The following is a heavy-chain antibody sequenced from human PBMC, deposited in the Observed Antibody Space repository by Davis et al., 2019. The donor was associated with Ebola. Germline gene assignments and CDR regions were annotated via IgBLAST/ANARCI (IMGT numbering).Heavy chain of an antibody. Sequence: GGSLRLSCAASGFTFSNYEVNWVRQAPGKGLEWVSYISSSGRIRYYADSVKGRLTISRDNAKNLLYLQMNSLRAEDTAVYYCASLSSGWYGGFDYWGQGTLVTVSS. V-gene: IGHV3-48*03. J-gene: IGHJ4*02. D-gene: IGHD6-19*01. CDR1: GFTFSNYE. CDR3: ASLSSGWYGGFDY. CDR2: ISSSGRIR.